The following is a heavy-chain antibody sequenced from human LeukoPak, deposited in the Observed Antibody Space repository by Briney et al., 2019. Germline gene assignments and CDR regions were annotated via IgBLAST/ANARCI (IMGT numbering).Heavy chain of an antibody. J-gene: IGHJ6*02. CDR3: ARELAAAGTFYYGMDV. Sequence: ASVKVSCKASGYTFTGYYMHWVRQAPGQGLEWMGWINPNSGGTNYAQKFQGRVTMTRDTSISTAYMDLSRLRSDDTAVYYCARELAAAGTFYYGMDVWGQGPRSPSP. CDR2: INPNSGGT. V-gene: IGHV1-2*02. D-gene: IGHD6-13*01. CDR1: GYTFTGYY.